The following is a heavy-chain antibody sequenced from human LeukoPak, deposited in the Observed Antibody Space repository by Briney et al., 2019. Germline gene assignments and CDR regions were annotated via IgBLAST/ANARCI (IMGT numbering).Heavy chain of an antibody. V-gene: IGHV1-2*02. D-gene: IGHD3-22*01. CDR1: GYTFTGYY. Sequence: GASVKVSCKASGYTFTGYYMHWVRQAPGQGLEWMGWINPNSGGTNYAQKFQGGVTMTRDTSISTAYMELSRLRSDDTAVYYCARVDYYDSIPDYWGQGTLVTVSS. J-gene: IGHJ4*02. CDR2: INPNSGGT. CDR3: ARVDYYDSIPDY.